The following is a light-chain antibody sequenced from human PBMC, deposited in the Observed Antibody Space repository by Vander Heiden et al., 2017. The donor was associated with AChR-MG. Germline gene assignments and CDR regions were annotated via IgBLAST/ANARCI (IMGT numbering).Light chain of an antibody. J-gene: IGLJ2*01. V-gene: IGLV1-40*01. CDR3: QSYDSSPNVV. CDR1: SSSIGAGYD. CDR2: GNS. Sequence: QSVLRQPPSVSAAPGQTVTIPCLRGSSSIGAGYDVHWYQQLPGTAPKLLIYGNSNRPSGAPGRFSGSKSGTSASLAITGLQAEDEADYYCQSYDSSPNVVFGGGTKLTVL.